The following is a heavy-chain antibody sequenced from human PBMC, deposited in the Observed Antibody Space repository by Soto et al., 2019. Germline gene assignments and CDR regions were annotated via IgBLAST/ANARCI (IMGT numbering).Heavy chain of an antibody. CDR2: INWNSGSI. Sequence: EVQLVESGGGLVQPGRSLRLSCAASGFTFDDYAMHWVRQVPGKGLEWVSGINWNSGSIGYADSVKGRFAISRDNAKNSMHLQMSSLRAEDTAFYYCVKDESVNWYSGHFRHWGQGTVGSVSS. V-gene: IGHV3-9*01. CDR3: VKDESVNWYSGHFRH. D-gene: IGHD1-26*01. J-gene: IGHJ1*01. CDR1: GFTFDDYA.